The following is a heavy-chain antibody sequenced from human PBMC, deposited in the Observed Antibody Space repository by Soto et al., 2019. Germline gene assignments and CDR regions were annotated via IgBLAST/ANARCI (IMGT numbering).Heavy chain of an antibody. CDR2: ISISGST. J-gene: IGHJ4*02. CDR3: ATESGSTYGYFDH. V-gene: IGHV4-30-4*01. CDR1: EGSVTSDEDY. Sequence: TLSLTCPVSEGSVTSDEDYWTWIRQSPGKGLEWIGYISISGSTGYNPSLKTRLSMSVDRSKNQFTLRLTSVTAADTAVYFCATESGSTYGYFDHWGQGTQVTVSS. D-gene: IGHD5-18*01.